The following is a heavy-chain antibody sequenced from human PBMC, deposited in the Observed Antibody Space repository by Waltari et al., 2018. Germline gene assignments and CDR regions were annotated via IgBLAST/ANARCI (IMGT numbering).Heavy chain of an antibody. V-gene: IGHV1-2*05. J-gene: IGHJ3*02. D-gene: IGHD1-26*01. CDR2: NNPNRGGT. Sequence: QVQLVQSGAEVKKPGASVKVSCKASGYTFTGYYMHWVRQAPGQGLEWMGRNNPNRGGTNYAQKVQGRVTMTRDTSISTAYMELSRLRSDDTVVYYCARDRGSPDAFDIWGQGTMVTVSS. CDR1: GYTFTGYY. CDR3: ARDRGSPDAFDI.